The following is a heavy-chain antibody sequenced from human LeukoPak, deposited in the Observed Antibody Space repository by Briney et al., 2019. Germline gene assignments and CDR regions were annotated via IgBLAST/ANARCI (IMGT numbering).Heavy chain of an antibody. D-gene: IGHD3-22*01. V-gene: IGHV3-15*01. CDR2: IKSKTDGGTT. Sequence: PGGPLRLSCAASGFTFSNAWMSWVRQAPGKGLEWVGRIKSKTDGGTTDYAAPVKGRFTISRDDSKNTLYLQMNSLKTEDTAVYYCTSTYYYDSSGYFDYWGQGTLVTVSS. CDR1: GFTFSNAW. J-gene: IGHJ4*02. CDR3: TSTYYYDSSGYFDY.